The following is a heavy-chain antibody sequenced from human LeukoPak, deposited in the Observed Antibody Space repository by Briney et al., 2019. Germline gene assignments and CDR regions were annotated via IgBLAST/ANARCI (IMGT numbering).Heavy chain of an antibody. CDR1: GYSISSGYY. CDR3: ARTRYYYNSRSYGAPYYFDY. Sequence: PSETLSLTCTVSGYSISSGYYWGWIRQPPGKGLEWIGSFYHSGSTYYNPSLKSRVTISVDTSKNQFSLKLSSVTAADTAVYYCARTRYYYNSRSYGAPYYFDYWGQGTLVTVSS. D-gene: IGHD3-10*01. CDR2: FYHSGST. V-gene: IGHV4-38-2*02. J-gene: IGHJ4*02.